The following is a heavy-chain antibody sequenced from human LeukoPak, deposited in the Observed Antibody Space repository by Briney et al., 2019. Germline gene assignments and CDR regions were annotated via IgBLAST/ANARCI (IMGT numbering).Heavy chain of an antibody. CDR3: ATHARYCSSTSCYHFDY. D-gene: IGHD2-2*01. CDR2: ISGSGGST. Sequence: PGGSLRLSCAASGFTFSSYAMSWVRQAPGKGLEWVSAISGSGGSTYYADSVKGRFTISRDNSKNTLYLQMNSLRAEDTAVYYCATHARYCSSTSCYHFDYWGQGTLVTASS. V-gene: IGHV3-23*01. CDR1: GFTFSSYA. J-gene: IGHJ4*02.